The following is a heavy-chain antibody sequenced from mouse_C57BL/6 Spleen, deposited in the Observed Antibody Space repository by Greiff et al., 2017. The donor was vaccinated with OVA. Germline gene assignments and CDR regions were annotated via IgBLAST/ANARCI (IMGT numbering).Heavy chain of an antibody. J-gene: IGHJ2*01. Sequence: EVQRVESGPGLVKPSQSLSLTCSVTGYSITSGYYWNWIRQFPGNKLEWMGYISYDGSNNYNPSLKNRISITRDTSKNQFFLKLNSVTTEDTATYYCARGGDYDFHFDDWGQGTTLTVSS. V-gene: IGHV3-6*01. CDR1: GYSITSGYY. D-gene: IGHD2-4*01. CDR2: ISYDGSN. CDR3: ARGGDYDFHFDD.